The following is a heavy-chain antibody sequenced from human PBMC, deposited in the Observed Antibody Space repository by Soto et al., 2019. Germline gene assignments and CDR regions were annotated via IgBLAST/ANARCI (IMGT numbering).Heavy chain of an antibody. V-gene: IGHV4-59*08. CDR1: GGSISSYY. J-gene: IGHJ6*03. D-gene: IGHD5-12*01. CDR2: FYYSGST. CDR3: ARLPHEGLKYSGYPARNYYYYYMDV. Sequence: SETLSLTCTDSGGSISSYYWSWIRQPPGKGLEWIGYFYYSGSTNYNPSLKSRVTISVDTSKNQFSLKLSSVTAADTAVYYCARLPHEGLKYSGYPARNYYYYYMDVWGKGTTVT.